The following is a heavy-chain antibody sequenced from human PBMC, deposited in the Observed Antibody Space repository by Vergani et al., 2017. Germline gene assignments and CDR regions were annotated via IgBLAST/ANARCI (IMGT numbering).Heavy chain of an antibody. J-gene: IGHJ4*02. CDR1: GGSISRSRYY. Sequence: QLQLQESGPGLVKPSETLSLTCTVSGGSISRSRYYWGWIRQPPGKGLEWIGSIYYSGSTYYNPSLKSRVTISVDTSKNQFSLKLSSVTAADTAVYYCARRVGAITFDYWGQGTLVTVSS. D-gene: IGHD1-26*01. V-gene: IGHV4-39*01. CDR3: ARRVGAITFDY. CDR2: IYYSGST.